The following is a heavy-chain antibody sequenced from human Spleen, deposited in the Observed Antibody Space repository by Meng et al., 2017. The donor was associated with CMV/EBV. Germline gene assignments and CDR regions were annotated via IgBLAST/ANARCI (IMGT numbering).Heavy chain of an antibody. J-gene: IGHJ5*02. D-gene: IGHD5-18*01. Sequence: FSGFSLSTRGVCVGSIRQPPGQSLAWLALIYWNDATRSRPSLKSTLTITKDTSKNRVVLTMTNMDPVDTATYYCAHLRGYSYGYWFDPWGQGTLVTVSS. CDR1: GFSLSTRGVC. V-gene: IGHV2-5*01. CDR2: IYWNDAT. CDR3: AHLRGYSYGYWFDP.